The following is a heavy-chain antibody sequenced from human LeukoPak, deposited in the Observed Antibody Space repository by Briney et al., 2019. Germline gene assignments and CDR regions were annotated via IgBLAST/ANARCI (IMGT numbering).Heavy chain of an antibody. D-gene: IGHD5-12*01. J-gene: IGHJ6*03. CDR2: IYTSGST. CDR1: GGSISSGSYY. V-gene: IGHV4-61*02. Sequence: SQTLSLTCTVSGGSISSGSYYWRWIRQPAGKGLEWIGRIYTSGSTNYNPSLKSRVTISVDTSKNQFSLKLSSVTAADTAVYYCSGRAFYYYYMDVWGKGTTVTVSS. CDR3: SGRAFYYYYMDV.